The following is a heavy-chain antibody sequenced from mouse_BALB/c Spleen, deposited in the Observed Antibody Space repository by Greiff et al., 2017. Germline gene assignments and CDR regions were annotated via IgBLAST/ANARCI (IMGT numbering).Heavy chain of an antibody. CDR3: ARDPEYGNWAMDY. Sequence: EVKVVESGGGLVQPGGSLKLSCAASGFTFSSYGMSWVRQTPDKRLELVATINSNGGSTYYPDSVKGRFTISRDNAKNTLYLQMSSLKSEDTAMYYCARDPEYGNWAMDYWGQGTSVTVSS. V-gene: IGHV5-6-3*01. J-gene: IGHJ4*01. CDR2: INSNGGST. D-gene: IGHD2-10*02. CDR1: GFTFSSYG.